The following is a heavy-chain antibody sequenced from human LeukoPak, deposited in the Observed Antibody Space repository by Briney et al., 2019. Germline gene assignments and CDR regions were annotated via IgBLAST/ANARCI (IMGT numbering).Heavy chain of an antibody. J-gene: IGHJ4*02. D-gene: IGHD5-18*01. CDR2: INHSGST. CDR3: ARAAMEKGVDY. V-gene: IGHV4-34*01. Sequence: SETLSLTCAVYGGSFSGYYWSWIRQPPGKGLEWIGEINHSGSTNYNPSLKSRVTISVDTSKNQFSLKLSFVTAADTAVYYCARAAMEKGVDYWGQGTLVTVSS. CDR1: GGSFSGYY.